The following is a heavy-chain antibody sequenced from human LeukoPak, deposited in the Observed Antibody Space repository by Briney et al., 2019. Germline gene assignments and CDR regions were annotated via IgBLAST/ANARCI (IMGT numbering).Heavy chain of an antibody. Sequence: SETLSLTCAVYGGSFSGYYWSWIRQPPGKGLEWIGEINHSGSTNYNPSLKSRVTISVDTSKNQFSLKLSSVTAADTAVYYCARGRGPLYYYDSGGYPIVFDYWGQGTLVTVSS. V-gene: IGHV4-34*01. D-gene: IGHD3-22*01. J-gene: IGHJ4*02. CDR1: GGSFSGYY. CDR3: ARGRGPLYYYDSGGYPIVFDY. CDR2: INHSGST.